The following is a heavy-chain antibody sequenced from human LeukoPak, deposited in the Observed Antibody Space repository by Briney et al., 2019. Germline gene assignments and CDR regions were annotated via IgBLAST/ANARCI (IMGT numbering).Heavy chain of an antibody. J-gene: IGHJ4*02. CDR2: IKSKSDAGTT. CDR1: GFTFSNAW. Sequence: GGSLRLSCAASGFTFSNAWMTWVCQAPGKGLEWVGRIKSKSDAGTTDYAAPVKGRFTISRDDSKNTLYLQMNSLKIEDTAVYYCTTGHYVWGSFCDYWGQGTLVTVSS. V-gene: IGHV3-15*01. CDR3: TTGHYVWGSFCDY. D-gene: IGHD3-16*01.